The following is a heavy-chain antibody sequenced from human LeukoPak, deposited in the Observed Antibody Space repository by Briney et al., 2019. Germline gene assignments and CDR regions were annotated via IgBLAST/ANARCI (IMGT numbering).Heavy chain of an antibody. J-gene: IGHJ5*02. V-gene: IGHV3-74*01. CDR1: GFTFSSYW. CDR2: INSDGSST. Sequence: PGGSLRLSCAASGFTFSSYWMHWVRQAPGKGLVWVSRINSDGSSTSYADSVKGRFTISRDNAKNSLYLQMNSLRAEDTAVYYCARVGWMGAFDPWGQGTLVTVSS. CDR3: ARVGWMGAFDP. D-gene: IGHD1-26*01.